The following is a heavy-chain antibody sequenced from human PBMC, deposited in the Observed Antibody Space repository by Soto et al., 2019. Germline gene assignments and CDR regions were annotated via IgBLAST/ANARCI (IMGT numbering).Heavy chain of an antibody. Sequence: EVQLVESGGGLVQPGGSLRLACAAPGFTFSNYWMSLVRQAPGKGPEWVANIKQDGSEKNYVDSVEGRFTIARDNAKNSLYLQMNSLRAEDTAVYYCATYAHHTFDSWGQGTLVTVSS. CDR1: GFTFSNYW. D-gene: IGHD3-16*01. V-gene: IGHV3-7*01. CDR2: IKQDGSEK. J-gene: IGHJ5*01. CDR3: ATYAHHTFDS.